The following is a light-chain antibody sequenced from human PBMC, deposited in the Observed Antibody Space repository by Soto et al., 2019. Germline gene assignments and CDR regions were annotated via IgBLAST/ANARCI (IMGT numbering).Light chain of an antibody. CDR1: SSNIGAGYD. CDR2: NNS. Sequence: QSVLTQPPSVSGAPGQRVTISCTGSSSNIGAGYDVHWYQQLPGTAPKFLIYNNSSRPSGVPDRFSGSKSGTSASLAITGLQAEDESDCYCQSYDSRLSGSNVFGTGTKLTVL. J-gene: IGLJ1*01. V-gene: IGLV1-40*01. CDR3: QSYDSRLSGSNV.